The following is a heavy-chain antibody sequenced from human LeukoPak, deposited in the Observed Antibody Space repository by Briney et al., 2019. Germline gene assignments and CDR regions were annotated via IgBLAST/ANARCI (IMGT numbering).Heavy chain of an antibody. Sequence: PGGALRLSCAASGFTFSSYAMSWGRHAPGKGVEWGSASSGSGGSTYYADSVKGRFTISRDTSKNTLYPQMNSLRAEDTAVYYCANTDYYYGMDVWGQGTTVTVSS. J-gene: IGHJ6*02. CDR1: GFTFSSYA. CDR2: SSGSGGST. D-gene: IGHD2-8*02. CDR3: ANTDYYYGMDV. V-gene: IGHV3-23*01.